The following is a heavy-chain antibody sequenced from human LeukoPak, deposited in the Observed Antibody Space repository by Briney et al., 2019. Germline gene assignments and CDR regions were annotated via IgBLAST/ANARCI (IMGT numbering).Heavy chain of an antibody. CDR2: IDWDADK. D-gene: IGHD6-19*01. Sequence: SGPALVKPTQTLTLTCTFSVFSLSTNGMCVSWIRQPPGKALEWLARIDWDADKYYNTSLKTRLTISRDASKNQVVLTMTNMDPVDTATYYCARRGYFSSGWYFFDYWGQGILVTVSS. J-gene: IGHJ4*02. CDR3: ARRGYFSSGWYFFDY. V-gene: IGHV2-70*11. CDR1: VFSLSTNGMC.